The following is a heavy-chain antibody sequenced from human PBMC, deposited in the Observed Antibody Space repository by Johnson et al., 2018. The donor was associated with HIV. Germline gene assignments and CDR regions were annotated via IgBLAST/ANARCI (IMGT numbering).Heavy chain of an antibody. CDR3: ARPLDRKDLSDALDI. CDR2: INSDGSST. CDR1: GFTFSSYW. Sequence: VQLVESGGGLVQPGGSLRLSCAASGFTFSSYWMHWVRQAPGKGLVWVSRINSDGSSTSYADSVKGRFTISRDNSKNTVYLQMNSLRADDTAMYYCARPLDRKDLSDALDIWGQGTMVSVSS. V-gene: IGHV3-74*02. J-gene: IGHJ3*02. D-gene: IGHD1-14*01.